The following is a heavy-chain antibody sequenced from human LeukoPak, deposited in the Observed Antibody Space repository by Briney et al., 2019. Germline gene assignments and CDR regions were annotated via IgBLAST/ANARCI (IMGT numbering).Heavy chain of an antibody. J-gene: IGHJ5*02. CDR2: ISSSGSTI. Sequence: GGSLRLSCAASGFTFSDYYMSWIRQAPGKGLEWVSYISSSGSTIYYADSVKGRFTISRDNAKNSLYLQMNSLRAEDTAVYYCARRYCSGGSCYSAWFDPWGQGTLVTVSS. D-gene: IGHD2-15*01. CDR3: ARRYCSGGSCYSAWFDP. V-gene: IGHV3-11*01. CDR1: GFTFSDYY.